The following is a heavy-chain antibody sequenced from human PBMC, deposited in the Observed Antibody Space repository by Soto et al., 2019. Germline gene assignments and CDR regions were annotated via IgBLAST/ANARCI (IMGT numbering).Heavy chain of an antibody. D-gene: IGHD6-6*01. Sequence: SETLSLTCTVSGGSISSSSYYWGWIRQPPEKGLEWIGSIYYSGSTYYNPSLKSRVTISVDTSKNQFSLKLSSVTAADTAVYYCASFIRGIAAPSPPTHYYYYYGIDVWGQGTTVTVSS. CDR3: ASFIRGIAAPSPPTHYYYYYGIDV. J-gene: IGHJ6*02. CDR2: IYYSGST. V-gene: IGHV4-39*01. CDR1: GGSISSSSYY.